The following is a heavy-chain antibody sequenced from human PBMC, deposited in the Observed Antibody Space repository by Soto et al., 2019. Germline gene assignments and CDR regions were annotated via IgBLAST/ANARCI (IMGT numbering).Heavy chain of an antibody. CDR2: INHRRST. J-gene: IGHJ4*02. CDR3: ARGYFASWSSDPLGY. V-gene: IGHV4-34*01. CDR1: GGSFSDYY. Sequence: PSETLCLTCAFNGGSFSDYYWSWIRQPPGKGLDWIGEINHRRSTNYNPSLESRVTMSVDLSKDQFSLNLASVTAADTAVYYCARGYFASWSSDPLGYWGQGTTVTVSS. D-gene: IGHD3-10*01.